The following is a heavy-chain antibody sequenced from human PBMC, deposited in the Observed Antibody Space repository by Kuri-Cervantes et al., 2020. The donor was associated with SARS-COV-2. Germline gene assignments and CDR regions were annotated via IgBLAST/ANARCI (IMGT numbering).Heavy chain of an antibody. V-gene: IGHV1-18*04. CDR1: GYTFTAYY. J-gene: IGHJ4*02. CDR3: AREIERGTVVIEYMGYFDY. CDR2: ISAYNGNT. D-gene: IGHD4-23*01. Sequence: ASVQVSCNAAGYTFTAYYIHWVRQAPGQGLEWMVWISAYNGNTNYAQKLQGRVTMTTDISTSTAYMELRSLRSDDTAVYYCAREIERGTVVIEYMGYFDYWGQGTLVTVSS.